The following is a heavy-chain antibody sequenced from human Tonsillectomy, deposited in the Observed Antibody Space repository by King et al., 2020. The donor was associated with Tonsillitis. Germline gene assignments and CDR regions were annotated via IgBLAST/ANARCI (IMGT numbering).Heavy chain of an antibody. V-gene: IGHV3-7*01. CDR2: IKQDGSEK. J-gene: IGHJ4*02. CDR3: AREVELGDSDSYY. D-gene: IGHD1-7*01. Sequence: SWVRQAPGKGLEWVGNIKQDGSEKYYMDSVKGRITISRDNAKNSLYLQMNRLRGADTAVYYCAREVELGDSDSYYWGQGTLVIVSS.